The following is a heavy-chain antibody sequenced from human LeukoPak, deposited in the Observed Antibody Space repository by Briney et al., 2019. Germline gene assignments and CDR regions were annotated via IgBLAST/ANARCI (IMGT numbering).Heavy chain of an antibody. J-gene: IGHJ4*02. D-gene: IGHD6-19*01. V-gene: IGHV4-39*01. CDR1: GGSIHNKSYY. Sequence: SEALVLPRPGSGGSIHNKSYYLGWVPPPPGKGLWWIGSIYYSGSTHYNPSLKSRVTISVDTSKNQFSLKLSSVTAADTAVYYCAIYRSGWYKFDYWGQGTLVTVSS. CDR3: AIYRSGWYKFDY. CDR2: IYYSGST.